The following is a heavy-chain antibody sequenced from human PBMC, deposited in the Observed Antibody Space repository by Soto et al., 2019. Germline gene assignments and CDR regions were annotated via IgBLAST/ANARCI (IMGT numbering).Heavy chain of an antibody. D-gene: IGHD3-3*01. Sequence: SETLSLTCTVSGGSISSYYWSWIRQPPGKGLEWIGYIYYSGSTNYNPSLKSRVTISVDTSKNQFSLKLSSVTAADTAVYYCARFKEWLLSPFDPWGQGTLVTVSS. V-gene: IGHV4-59*01. CDR1: GGSISSYY. J-gene: IGHJ5*02. CDR3: ARFKEWLLSPFDP. CDR2: IYYSGST.